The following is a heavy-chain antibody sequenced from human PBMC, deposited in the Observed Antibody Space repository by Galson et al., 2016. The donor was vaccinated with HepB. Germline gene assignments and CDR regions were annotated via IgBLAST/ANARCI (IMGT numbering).Heavy chain of an antibody. V-gene: IGHV3-7*01. CDR1: GFAFTTYW. D-gene: IGHD6-19*01. CDR3: ARGIDSKREVAGKVYYYYGLDV. Sequence: SLRLSCAASGFAFTTYWMNWVRQAPGKGLEWVANITQEGHHKNYVESVEGRFTISRDNANNSVFLQMDSLRVEDTAVYYCARGIDSKREVAGKVYYYYGLDVWGQGTTVTVSS. J-gene: IGHJ6*02. CDR2: ITQEGHHK.